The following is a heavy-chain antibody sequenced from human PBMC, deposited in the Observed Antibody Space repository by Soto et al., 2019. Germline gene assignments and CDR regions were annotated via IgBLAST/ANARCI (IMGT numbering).Heavy chain of an antibody. J-gene: IGHJ6*02. CDR1: GFIFSDYY. V-gene: IGHV3-11*01. D-gene: IGHD2-15*01. CDR3: ARAWKIEKFVVISMSKGLDV. Sequence: QVQLVESGGGLVKPGGSLRLSCAASGFIFSDYYMTWIRQAPGKGLEWISCSSNRDSSTYYADSVKDRFVVSKDNAKNLVYLQMNSLRAEDTAVYFCARAWKIEKFVVISMSKGLDVWGQGTTVTVSS. CDR2: SSNRDSST.